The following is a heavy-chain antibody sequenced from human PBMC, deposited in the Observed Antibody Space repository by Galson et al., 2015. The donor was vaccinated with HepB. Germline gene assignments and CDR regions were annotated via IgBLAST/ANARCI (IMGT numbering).Heavy chain of an antibody. CDR3: ARDQKGGGFDP. Sequence: SVKVSCKASGGTFSSYAISWVRQAPGQGLEWMGWISAYNGNTNYAQKLQGRVTMTTDTSTSTAYMELRSLRSDDTAVYYCARDQKGGGFDPWGQGTLVTVSS. D-gene: IGHD3-16*01. J-gene: IGHJ5*02. CDR2: ISAYNGNT. V-gene: IGHV1-18*01. CDR1: GGTFSSYA.